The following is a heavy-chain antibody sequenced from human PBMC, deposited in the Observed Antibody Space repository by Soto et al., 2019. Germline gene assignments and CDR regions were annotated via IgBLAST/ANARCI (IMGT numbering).Heavy chain of an antibody. V-gene: IGHV3-64D*08. Sequence: PGGSLRLSCSASGFTFSSYAMHWVRQAPGKGLKYVSAISSNGGSTYYADSVKGRFTISRDNSKNTLYLQMSSLRAEDSAVYYCVKDLIGDGYKYYFDYWGQGTLVTVS. CDR3: VKDLIGDGYKYYFDY. D-gene: IGHD5-12*01. J-gene: IGHJ4*02. CDR2: ISSNGGST. CDR1: GFTFSSYA.